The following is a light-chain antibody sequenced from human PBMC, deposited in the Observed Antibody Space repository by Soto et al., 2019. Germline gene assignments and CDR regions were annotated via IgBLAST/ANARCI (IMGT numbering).Light chain of an antibody. V-gene: IGLV2-14*01. CDR2: DVS. CDR3: SSYTSSSTYV. J-gene: IGLJ1*01. Sequence: QSALTQPASVSGSPGQSITISCTGTSSDVGGYDYVSWYQQHPGEGPKLMIYDVSNRPSGVSNRFSGSKSGNTASLTISGLQAEDEADYYCSSYTSSSTYVFGSGTTLTVL. CDR1: SSDVGGYDY.